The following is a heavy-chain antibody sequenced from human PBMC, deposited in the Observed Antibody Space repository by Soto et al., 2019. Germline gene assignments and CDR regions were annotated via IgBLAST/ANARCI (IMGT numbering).Heavy chain of an antibody. Sequence: SETLSLTCTVSGGSISSGGYYWSWIRQHPGKGLEWIGYIYYSGSTYYNPSLKSRVTISVDTSKNQFSLKLSSVTATDTAVYYCARGVAPMVYAIRGAWFDPWGQGTLVTVSS. J-gene: IGHJ5*02. D-gene: IGHD2-8*01. V-gene: IGHV4-31*03. CDR3: ARGVAPMVYAIRGAWFDP. CDR2: IYYSGST. CDR1: GGSISSGGYY.